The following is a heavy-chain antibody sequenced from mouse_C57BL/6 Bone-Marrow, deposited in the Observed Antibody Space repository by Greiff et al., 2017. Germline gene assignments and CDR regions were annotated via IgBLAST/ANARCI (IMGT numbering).Heavy chain of an antibody. CDR1: GFTFSSYA. Sequence: DVHLVESGGGLVKPGGSLKLSCAASGFTFSSYAMSWVRQTPEKRLEWVATISDGGSYTYYPDNVKGRFPISRDNAKNNLYLQMSHLKSEDTAMYYCARGDYYGSTYYAMDYWGQGTSVTVSS. D-gene: IGHD1-1*01. CDR2: ISDGGSYT. CDR3: ARGDYYGSTYYAMDY. J-gene: IGHJ4*01. V-gene: IGHV5-4*01.